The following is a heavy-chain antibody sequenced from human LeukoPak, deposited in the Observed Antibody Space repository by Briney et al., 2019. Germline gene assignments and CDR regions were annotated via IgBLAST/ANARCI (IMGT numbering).Heavy chain of an antibody. CDR3: ARDGGYCSGGSCYPNWFDP. Sequence: SQTLSLTCTVSGGSISSGGYYWSWLRQHPGKGLEWIGYIYYSGSTYYNPSLKSRVTISVDTSKNQFSLKLSSVTAADTAVYYCARDGGYCSGGSCYPNWFDPWGQGTLVTVSS. J-gene: IGHJ5*02. D-gene: IGHD2-15*01. V-gene: IGHV4-31*03. CDR2: IYYSGST. CDR1: GGSISSGGYY.